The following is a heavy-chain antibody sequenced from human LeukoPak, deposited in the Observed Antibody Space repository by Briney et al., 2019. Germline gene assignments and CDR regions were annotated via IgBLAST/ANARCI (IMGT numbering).Heavy chain of an antibody. D-gene: IGHD2-2*01. J-gene: IGHJ3*02. CDR2: TSAYNGNT. CDR1: GYTFTSYG. CDR3: ASSAAPLNDAFDI. Sequence: GASVKVSCKASGYTFTSYGISWVRQAPGQGLEWMGWTSAYNGNTNYAQKLQGRVTMTTDTSTSTAYMELRSLRSDDTAVYYCASSAAPLNDAFDIWGQGTMVTVSS. V-gene: IGHV1-18*01.